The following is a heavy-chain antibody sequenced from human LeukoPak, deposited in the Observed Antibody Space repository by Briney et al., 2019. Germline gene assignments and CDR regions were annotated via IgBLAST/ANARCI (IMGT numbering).Heavy chain of an antibody. D-gene: IGHD3-10*01. CDR2: IIPIFGTA. CDR3: ARDGSMVRGVRDYGMDV. Sequence: GASVKVSCKASGGTFSSYAISWVRQAPGQGLEWIGGIIPIFGTANYAQKFQGRVTITADKSTSTAYMELSSLRSEDTAVYYCARDGSMVRGVRDYGMDVWGKGTTVTVSS. J-gene: IGHJ6*04. V-gene: IGHV1-69*06. CDR1: GGTFSSYA.